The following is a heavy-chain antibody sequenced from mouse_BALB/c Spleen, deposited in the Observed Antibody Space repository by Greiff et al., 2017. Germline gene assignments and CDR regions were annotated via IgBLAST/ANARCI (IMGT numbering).Heavy chain of an antibody. J-gene: IGHJ3*01. Sequence: EVKLMESGGGLVKPGGSLKLSCAASGFTFSSYAMSWVRQSPEKRLEWVAEISSGGSYTYYPDTVTGRFTISRDNAKNTLYLEMSSLRSEDTAMYYCARGPLSHFAYWGQGTLVTVSA. CDR3: ARGPLSHFAY. CDR1: GFTFSSYA. D-gene: IGHD2-3*01. CDR2: ISSGGSYT. V-gene: IGHV5-9-4*01.